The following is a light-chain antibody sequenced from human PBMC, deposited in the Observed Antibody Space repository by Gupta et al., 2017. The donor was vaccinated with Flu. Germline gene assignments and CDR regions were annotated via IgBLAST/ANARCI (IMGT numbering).Light chain of an antibody. CDR3: SSYTSSSTLGV. CDR1: SSDVGGYNY. J-gene: IGLJ3*02. V-gene: IGLV2-14*01. Sequence: QSALTQPASVSGSPGQSIPIPCTGTSSDVGGYNYVSWYQQHPGKAPKLMIYEVSNRPSGVPDRFSGSKSGNTASLTISGLQAEDEADYYCSSYTSSSTLGVFGGGTKLTVL. CDR2: EVS.